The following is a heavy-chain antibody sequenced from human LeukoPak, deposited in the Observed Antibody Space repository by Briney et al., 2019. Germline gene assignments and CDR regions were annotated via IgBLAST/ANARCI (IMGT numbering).Heavy chain of an antibody. CDR1: GGSISSGGYS. D-gene: IGHD2-2*01. CDR2: IYHSGST. J-gene: IGHJ4*02. CDR3: ARGSRYCSSTGCRFDY. Sequence: SETLSLTCAVSGGSISSGGYSWSWIRQPPGKGLEWIGYIYHSGSTYYNPSLKSRVTISVDRSKNQFSLKPSSVTAADTAVYYCARGSRYCSSTGCRFDYWGQGTLVTVSS. V-gene: IGHV4-30-2*01.